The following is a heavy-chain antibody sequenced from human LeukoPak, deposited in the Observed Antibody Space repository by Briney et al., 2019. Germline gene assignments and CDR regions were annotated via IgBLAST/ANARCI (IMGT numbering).Heavy chain of an antibody. CDR3: ARGHSGYAD. V-gene: IGHV4-34*01. CDR2: INHSGST. D-gene: IGHD5-12*01. CDR1: GGSFSGYY. J-gene: IGHJ4*02. Sequence: PSETLSLTCAVYGGSFSGYYWSWIRQPPGKGLEWIGEINHSGSTNYNPSLKSRVTISVDTSKNQFSLKPSSVTAADTAVYYCARGHSGYADWGQGTLVTVSS.